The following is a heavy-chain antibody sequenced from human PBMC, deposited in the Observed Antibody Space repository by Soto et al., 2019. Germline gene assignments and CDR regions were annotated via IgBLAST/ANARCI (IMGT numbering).Heavy chain of an antibody. V-gene: IGHV3-30*18. Sequence: GGSLRLSCAASGFTFSSYGMHWVRQAPGKGLEWVAVISYDGSNKYYADSVKGRFTISRDNSKNTLYLQMNSLRAEDTAVYYCAKVEQDDYSNYRYYYYGMDVWGQGTTVTVSS. CDR1: GFTFSSYG. J-gene: IGHJ6*02. CDR2: ISYDGSNK. D-gene: IGHD4-4*01. CDR3: AKVEQDDYSNYRYYYYGMDV.